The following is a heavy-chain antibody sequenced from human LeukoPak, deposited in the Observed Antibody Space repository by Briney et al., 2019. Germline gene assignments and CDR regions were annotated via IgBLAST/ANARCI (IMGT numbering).Heavy chain of an antibody. CDR3: ATSSNAAIPFGWFDP. CDR1: GFNFDEYG. D-gene: IGHD2-21*02. V-gene: IGHV3-20*04. Sequence: GGSLRLSCAASGFNFDEYGMSWVRPAPGKGLEWGSGINWNGGSLGYADSVKGRFTISRDNAKNSLHLQMNSLRVEDTALYYCATSSNAAIPFGWFDPWGQGTLVTVSS. CDR2: INWNGGSL. J-gene: IGHJ5*02.